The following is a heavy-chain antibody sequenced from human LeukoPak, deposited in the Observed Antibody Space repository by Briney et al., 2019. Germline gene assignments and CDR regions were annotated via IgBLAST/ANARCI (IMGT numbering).Heavy chain of an antibody. CDR1: GFTFSSYA. D-gene: IGHD5-24*01. J-gene: IGHJ4*02. CDR2: ISGSGGST. CDR3: AKARTSRDSYNSDY. V-gene: IGHV3-23*01. Sequence: GGSLRLSCAASGFTFSSYAMSWVRQAPGQGLEWVSAISGSGGSTYYADSVKGRFTISRDSSKNTLYLQMNSLRAEDTAVYYCAKARTSRDSYNSDYWGQGTLVTVSS.